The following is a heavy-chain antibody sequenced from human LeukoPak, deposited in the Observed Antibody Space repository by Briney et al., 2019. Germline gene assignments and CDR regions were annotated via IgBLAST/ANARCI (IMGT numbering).Heavy chain of an antibody. CDR3: ARGDGPQGIRKYFDY. CDR2: INHSGST. CDR1: GGSFSGYY. D-gene: IGHD1-14*01. Sequence: PSETLSLTCAVYGGSFSGYYWSWIRQPPGKGLEWIGGINHSGSTNYNPSLKSRVTISVDTSKNQFSLKLSSVTAADTAVYYCARGDGPQGIRKYFDYWGQGTLVTVSS. J-gene: IGHJ4*02. V-gene: IGHV4-34*01.